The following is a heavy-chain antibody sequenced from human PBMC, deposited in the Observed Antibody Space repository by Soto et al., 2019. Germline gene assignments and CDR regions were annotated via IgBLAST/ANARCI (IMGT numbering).Heavy chain of an antibody. CDR3: AKEMTTNPFEY. CDR1: GFTFVSYG. Sequence: GGSLRLSCAASGFTFVSYGMHWVRQAPGKGLEWVAYISYNGSNKSYADPVKGRFIISRGNTKSTMFLQMNSLRPEDTATYHCAKEMTTNPFEYWGQGALVTVSS. D-gene: IGHD1-1*01. V-gene: IGHV3-30*18. J-gene: IGHJ4*02. CDR2: ISYNGSNK.